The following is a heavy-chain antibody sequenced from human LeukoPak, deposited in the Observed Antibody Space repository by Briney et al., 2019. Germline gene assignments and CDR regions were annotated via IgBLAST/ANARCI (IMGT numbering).Heavy chain of an antibody. V-gene: IGHV1-2*04. CDR1: GYTFTGYY. J-gene: IGHJ6*02. CDR2: INPNSGGT. Sequence: ASVKVSCKASGYTFTGYYMHRVRRAPGQGLEWMGWINPNSGGTNYAQKFQGWVTMTRDTSISTAYMELSRLRSDDTAVYYCARGGIAAAGTYYYYGMDVWGQGTTVTVSS. D-gene: IGHD6-13*01. CDR3: ARGGIAAAGTYYYYGMDV.